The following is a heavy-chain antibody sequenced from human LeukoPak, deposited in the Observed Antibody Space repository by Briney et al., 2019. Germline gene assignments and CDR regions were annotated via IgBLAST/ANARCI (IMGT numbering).Heavy chain of an antibody. D-gene: IGHD6-13*01. CDR1: GFTFSSYG. J-gene: IGHJ4*02. CDR2: ISYDGSNK. Sequence: GRSLRLSCAASGFTFSSYGMHWVRQAPGKGLEWVAVISYDGSNKYYADSVKGRFTISRDNSKNTLYLQMNSLRAEDTAVYYCAKVDGYSSSWYCDYWGQGTLVTVSS. CDR3: AKVDGYSSSWYCDY. V-gene: IGHV3-30*18.